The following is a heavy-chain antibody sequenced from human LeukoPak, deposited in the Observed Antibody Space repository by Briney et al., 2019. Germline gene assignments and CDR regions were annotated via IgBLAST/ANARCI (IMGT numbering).Heavy chain of an antibody. CDR3: AKRDSSCGYGGSSGYYFDY. CDR2: INNSGGSS. Sequence: HPGGSLRLSCAASGFSFSSYAMSWVRQAPGKGLEWVSGINNSGGSSYYADSVKGRFTISRDNSKNTLYLQMNSLRAEDTAIYYCAKRDSSCGYGGSSGYYFDYWGQGTLLTVSS. J-gene: IGHJ4*02. V-gene: IGHV3-23*01. CDR1: GFSFSSYA. D-gene: IGHD5-18*01.